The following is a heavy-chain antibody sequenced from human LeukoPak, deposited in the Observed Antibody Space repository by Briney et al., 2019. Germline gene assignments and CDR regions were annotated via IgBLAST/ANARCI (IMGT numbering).Heavy chain of an antibody. CDR2: IYYSGSS. CDR1: GGSISSGDYY. CDR3: ARGGSGYYYPY. V-gene: IGHV4-30-4*01. Sequence: SQTLSLTCTVSGGSISSGDYYWSWIRQPPGKGLEWVGYIYYSGSSCYNPSLKSRVTTSVDTSKNQFSLKLSSVTAADTAVYYCARGGSGYYYPYWGQGTLVTVSS. D-gene: IGHD3-22*01. J-gene: IGHJ4*02.